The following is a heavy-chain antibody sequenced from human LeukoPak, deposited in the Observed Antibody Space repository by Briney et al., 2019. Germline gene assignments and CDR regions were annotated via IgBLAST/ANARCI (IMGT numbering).Heavy chain of an antibody. D-gene: IGHD3-10*01. CDR1: GYTFTSYG. J-gene: IGHJ4*02. CDR3: ARGTSGSYYNVDLDY. CDR2: ISAYNGNT. Sequence: ASVKVSCKASGYTFTSYGISWVRQAPGQGLEWMGWISAYNGNTNYAQKLQGRVTMTTDTSTSTAYMELRSLRSDDTAVYYCARGTSGSYYNVDLDYWGQGTLFTVSS. V-gene: IGHV1-18*01.